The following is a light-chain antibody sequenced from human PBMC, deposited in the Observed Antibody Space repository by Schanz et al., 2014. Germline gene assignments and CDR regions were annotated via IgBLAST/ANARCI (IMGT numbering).Light chain of an antibody. CDR3: HQYINSPFT. Sequence: EIVLTQSPGTLSLSPGERATLSCRASQSVHRNYLAWHQQKPGQAPRLLIYGTFIRATGIPDRFSGSGSGTDFTLTISRLEPEDFAVYYCHQYINSPFTFGPGTKLDLK. J-gene: IGKJ3*01. CDR1: QSVHRNY. CDR2: GTF. V-gene: IGKV3-20*01.